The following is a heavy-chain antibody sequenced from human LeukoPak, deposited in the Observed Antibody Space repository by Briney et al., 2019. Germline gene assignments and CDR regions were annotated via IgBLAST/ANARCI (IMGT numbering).Heavy chain of an antibody. Sequence: ASVTVSCKASGYTFTSYGISWVRQAPGQGLEWMGVIIPMFGTANYAQKFQGRVTITADKSTTTAYMELSSLRSVDTAMYYCARDRYYDFWSGSHYLDYWGQGTLVTVSS. CDR2: IIPMFGTA. V-gene: IGHV1-69*06. CDR3: ARDRYYDFWSGSHYLDY. D-gene: IGHD3-3*01. J-gene: IGHJ4*02. CDR1: GYTFTSYG.